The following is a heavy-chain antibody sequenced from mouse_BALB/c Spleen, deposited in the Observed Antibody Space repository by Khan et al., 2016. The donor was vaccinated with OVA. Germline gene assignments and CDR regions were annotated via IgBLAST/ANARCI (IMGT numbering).Heavy chain of an antibody. J-gene: IGHJ3*01. Sequence: EVELVESGGDLVKPGRSLTLSCAASGFTFSSYSMSWVRQTPDKRLEWVASISSGGDYTYYPDSVKGRFTISRDNAKKTLYLQMSDLKSEDTAMYYCGDHLTGAFDYWGQGTLVTVSA. V-gene: IGHV5-6*01. D-gene: IGHD4-1*01. CDR2: ISSGGDYT. CDR1: GFTFSSYS. CDR3: GDHLTGAFDY.